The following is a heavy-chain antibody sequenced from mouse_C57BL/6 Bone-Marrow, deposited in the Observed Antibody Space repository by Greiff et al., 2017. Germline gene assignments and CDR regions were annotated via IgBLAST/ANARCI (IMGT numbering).Heavy chain of an antibody. Sequence: VQLKQSGAELVRPGASVKLSCTASGFNIKDDYIHWVKQRPEQGLEWIGWIDPEIGDTEYASKFQGKATITSDPSSNTASLPLSSLTSEDTAVYYCSSFDGNYFDFWGQGTPLTVAS. J-gene: IGHJ2*01. V-gene: IGHV14-4*01. CDR3: SSFDGNYFDF. D-gene: IGHD2-3*01. CDR1: GFNIKDDY. CDR2: IDPEIGDT.